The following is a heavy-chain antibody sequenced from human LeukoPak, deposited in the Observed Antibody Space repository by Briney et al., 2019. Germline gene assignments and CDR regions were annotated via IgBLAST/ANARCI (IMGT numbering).Heavy chain of an antibody. Sequence: GGSLRLSCAASGXTFSSYAMSWVRQAPGKGLEWVSGISGSGGSTHYADSVKDRFTISRDNSKNTLYLQMNSLRAQDTAVYYCAKETVVVVAATPDAFDIWGQGIMVTVSS. J-gene: IGHJ3*02. V-gene: IGHV3-23*01. CDR1: GXTFSSYA. CDR2: ISGSGGST. D-gene: IGHD2-15*01. CDR3: AKETVVVVAATPDAFDI.